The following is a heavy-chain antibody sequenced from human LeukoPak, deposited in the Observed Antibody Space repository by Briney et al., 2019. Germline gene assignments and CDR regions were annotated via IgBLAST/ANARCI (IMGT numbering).Heavy chain of an antibody. CDR2: FYYSGKT. D-gene: IGHD3-16*01. J-gene: IGHJ4*02. V-gene: IGHV4-39*01. CDR3: ATRNLFTRGDDY. CDR1: GGSITSDKFY. Sequence: SETLSLTCTASGGSITSDKFYWGWIRQPPGKGLEWIGSFYYSGKTYYNPSLKSRVTISVDTSKSQFSLKLTSVTAADTAVYYCATRNLFTRGDDYWSPGTLVTVSS.